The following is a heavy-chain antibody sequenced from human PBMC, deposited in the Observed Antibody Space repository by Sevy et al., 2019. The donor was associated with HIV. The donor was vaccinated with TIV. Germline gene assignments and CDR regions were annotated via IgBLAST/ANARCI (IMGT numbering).Heavy chain of an antibody. J-gene: IGHJ4*02. D-gene: IGHD5-18*01. Sequence: GGSLRLSCAASGFTFRSHGMNWVRQPPGKGLEWVSAIGGSGSDTYFAASVKGRFTISRDNSKNTLCLLMDSLRADYTAVCYPAIRPEGYSHGLFDCWGQGTLVTVSS. CDR1: GFTFRSHG. CDR3: AIRPEGYSHGLFDC. V-gene: IGHV3-23*01. CDR2: IGGSGSDT.